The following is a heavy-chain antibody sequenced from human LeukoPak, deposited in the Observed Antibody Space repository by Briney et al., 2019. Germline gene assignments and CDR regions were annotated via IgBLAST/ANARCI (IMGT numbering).Heavy chain of an antibody. CDR1: GFTFNGYA. Sequence: GRSLRLSCAASGFTFNGYAMHWVRQAPGKGLEWVAVIWHDGNNKYYADSVKGRFTISRDNAKNSLYLQMNSLRAEDTAVYYCARDHEGGYNGDAFDIWGQGTMVTVSS. CDR2: IWHDGNNK. D-gene: IGHD5-24*01. CDR3: ARDHEGGYNGDAFDI. V-gene: IGHV3-33*01. J-gene: IGHJ3*02.